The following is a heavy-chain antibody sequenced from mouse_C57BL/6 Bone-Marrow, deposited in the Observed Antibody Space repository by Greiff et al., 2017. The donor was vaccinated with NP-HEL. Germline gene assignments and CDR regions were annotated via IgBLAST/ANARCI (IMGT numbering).Heavy chain of an antibody. D-gene: IGHD2-2*01. Sequence: EVQGVESGGGLVQPGGSLKLSCAASGFTFSDYYMYWVRQTPEKRLEWVAYISNGGGSTYYPDTMERRFIISRDNTKKTLYLQMSSLRSEDTALYYCARWLRRGKAYWGQGTLVTVSA. V-gene: IGHV5-12*01. CDR2: ISNGGGST. J-gene: IGHJ3*01. CDR3: ARWLRRGKAY. CDR1: GFTFSDYY.